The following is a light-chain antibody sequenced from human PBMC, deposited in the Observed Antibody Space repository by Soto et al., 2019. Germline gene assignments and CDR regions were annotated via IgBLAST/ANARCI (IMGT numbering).Light chain of an antibody. J-gene: IGKJ4*01. CDR3: QKYNSAPLT. CDR2: AAS. V-gene: IGKV1-39*01. Sequence: DIQMTQSPSSLSAFVGDRVTVTCRASQSISSHLNWYQQKPGKAPKLLIYAASSLQSGIPSRFSGSGSGTDFTLTISSLQPEDVAAYYCQKYNSAPLTFGGGTKVDIK. CDR1: QSISSH.